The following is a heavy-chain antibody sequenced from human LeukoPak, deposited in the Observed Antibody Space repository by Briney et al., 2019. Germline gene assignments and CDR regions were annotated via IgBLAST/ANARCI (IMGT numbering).Heavy chain of an antibody. CDR2: ISSSGSTI. Sequence: GGSLRLSCAASGFTFSDYYMSWIRQAPGKGLEWVSYISSSGSTIYYADSVKGRFTISRDNAKNSLYLQMYSLRAEDTAVYYCAGRLRFLDPSDYWGQGTLVTVSS. V-gene: IGHV3-11*04. D-gene: IGHD3-3*01. CDR1: GFTFSDYY. CDR3: AGRLRFLDPSDY. J-gene: IGHJ4*02.